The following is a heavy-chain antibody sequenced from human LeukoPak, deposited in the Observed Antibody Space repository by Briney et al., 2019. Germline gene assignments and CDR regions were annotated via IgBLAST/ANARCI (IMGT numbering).Heavy chain of an antibody. D-gene: IGHD6-19*01. V-gene: IGHV3-74*01. CDR1: GFTFSKYW. J-gene: IGHJ4*02. CDR3: ATKQWLAPPPDS. CDR2: INTDGTVT. Sequence: PGGSLRLSCAASGFTFSKYWMLWVRQAPATGLESVSRINTDGTVTTYADSVKGRFTVSRDNADNTMFLQMNSVRDEDTAVYYCATKQWLAPPPDSWGQGTPVTVSS.